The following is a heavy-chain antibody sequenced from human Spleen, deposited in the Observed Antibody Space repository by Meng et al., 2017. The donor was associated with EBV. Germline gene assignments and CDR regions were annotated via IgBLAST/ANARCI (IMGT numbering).Heavy chain of an antibody. CDR3: ARAPNSSNWRYFDY. CDR1: GFSFSNYY. J-gene: IGHJ4*02. V-gene: IGHV3-11*01. D-gene: IGHD2-2*01. Sequence: QLVWPGGRWGTPGSSLRISLAACGFSFSNYYLTGLRRAPGKGLECVINIVRSGGTIYYTDSVRSRFTTSRDTAKNYLYLKMHSLSAADTAVYYCARAPNSSNWRYFDYWGQGALVTVSS. CDR2: IVRSGGTI.